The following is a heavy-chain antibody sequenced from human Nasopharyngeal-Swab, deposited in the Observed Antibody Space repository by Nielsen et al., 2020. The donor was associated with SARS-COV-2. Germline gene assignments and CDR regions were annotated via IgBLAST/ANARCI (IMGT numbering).Heavy chain of an antibody. D-gene: IGHD6-19*01. CDR1: GGSFSSSNYY. CDR3: ARHRVLLGGTPYQFDS. CDR2: IYYNGIT. V-gene: IGHV4-39*01. Sequence: SETLSLTCSVSGGSFSSSNYYWGWIRQSPGKGLEWIATIYYNGITFYNPSLKSRVTVSLDTSKNRFSLKLNSVTATDTAVYYCARHRVLLGGTPYQFDSWGQGTLVTVSS. J-gene: IGHJ4*02.